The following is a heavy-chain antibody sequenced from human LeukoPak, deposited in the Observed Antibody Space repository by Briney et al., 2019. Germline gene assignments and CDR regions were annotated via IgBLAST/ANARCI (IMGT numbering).Heavy chain of an antibody. CDR2: ISYDGSNK. CDR3: AKDVQELRYFDWLPIGSFDY. D-gene: IGHD3-9*01. Sequence: SCKASGGTFSSYGMHWVRQAPGKGLEWVAVISYDGSNKYYADSVKGRFTISRDNSKNTLYLQMNSLRAEDTAVYYCAKDVQELRYFDWLPIGSFDYWGQGTLVTVSS. J-gene: IGHJ4*02. CDR1: GGTFSSYG. V-gene: IGHV3-30*18.